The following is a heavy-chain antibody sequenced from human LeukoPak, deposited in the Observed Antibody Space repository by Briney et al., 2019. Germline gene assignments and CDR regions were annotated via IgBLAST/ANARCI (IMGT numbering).Heavy chain of an antibody. CDR2: IWYDGSNK. CDR3: ARDLTPAGYSGYRSLFYYGMDV. J-gene: IGHJ6*02. Sequence: GRSLRLSCAASVFTFSRYGMHWVRQAPGKGLEWVAVIWYDGSNKYYADSVKGRFTISRDNSKNTLYLQRNSLRAEDTAVYYCARDLTPAGYSGYRSLFYYGMDVWGQGTTVTVSS. V-gene: IGHV3-33*01. D-gene: IGHD5-12*01. CDR1: VFTFSRYG.